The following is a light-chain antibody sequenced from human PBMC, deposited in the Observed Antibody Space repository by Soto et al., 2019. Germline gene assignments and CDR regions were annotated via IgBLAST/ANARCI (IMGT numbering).Light chain of an antibody. CDR1: SSDISNYDF. Sequence: QSVLTQPASVSGSPGQSITLSCTGTSSDISNYDFVYGYQQVPGTAPKAMIYEVSSRPSGVSNRFSGSKSGNTASLTISGPKAEAEAEYYCSSYTTSTSFILFGGGTKLTVL. CDR2: EVS. V-gene: IGLV2-14*01. CDR3: SSYTTSTSFIL. J-gene: IGLJ2*01.